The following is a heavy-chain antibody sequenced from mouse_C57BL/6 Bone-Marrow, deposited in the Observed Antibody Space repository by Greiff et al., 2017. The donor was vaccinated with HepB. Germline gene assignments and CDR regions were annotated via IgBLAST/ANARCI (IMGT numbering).Heavy chain of an antibody. CDR1: GFTFSSYA. CDR2: ISYGGSYT. V-gene: IGHV5-4*01. J-gene: IGHJ1*03. Sequence: EVQLVESGGGLVKPGGSLKLSCAASGFTFSSYAMSWVRQTPEKRLEWFATISYGGSYTYYPDNVKGRFTISRDNAKNNLYLQMRHLKSEDTAMYYCARDSYCGHWYFDVWGTGTTVTVAS. CDR3: ARDSYCGHWYFDV.